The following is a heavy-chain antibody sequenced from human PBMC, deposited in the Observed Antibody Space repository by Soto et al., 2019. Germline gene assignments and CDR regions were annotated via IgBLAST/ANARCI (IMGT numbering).Heavy chain of an antibody. CDR1: GGSISSSSYY. CDR2: IYYSGST. D-gene: IGHD2-2*01. CDR3: ASHIVVVPAAGGGWFDP. V-gene: IGHV4-39*01. J-gene: IGHJ5*02. Sequence: SETLSLTCTVSGGSISSSSYYWGWIRQPPGKGLEWIGSIYYSGSTYYNPSLKSRVTISVDTSKNQFSLKLSSVTAADTAVYYCASHIVVVPAAGGGWFDPWGQGTLVTVSS.